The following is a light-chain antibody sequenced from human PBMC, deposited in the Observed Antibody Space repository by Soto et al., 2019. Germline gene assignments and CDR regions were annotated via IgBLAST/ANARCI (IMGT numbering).Light chain of an antibody. Sequence: EIVLTQSPGTLSLSPGDRATLSCRASQSVRSNYLAWYQQKPGQAPRLLIFGASSRSTGIPDRSSGSGSGTDFTLTISRLEPEDFAVYYCQQYDTSPPLTFGGGTKVEIK. V-gene: IGKV3-20*01. CDR1: QSVRSNY. CDR2: GAS. CDR3: QQYDTSPPLT. J-gene: IGKJ4*01.